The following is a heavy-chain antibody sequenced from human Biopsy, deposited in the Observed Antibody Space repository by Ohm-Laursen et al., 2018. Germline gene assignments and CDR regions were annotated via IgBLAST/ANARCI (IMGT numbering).Heavy chain of an antibody. Sequence: ASVKVSCKASGSTFNDYFIHWVRQSPGQGLEWMGWVNPNSGATNSAENFRDRVTLTRDTSISAVYIELRRLKSDDAAVYYCARNRMTDVFGGPTRTDVFDSWGQGTPVTVSS. CDR1: GSTFNDYF. CDR2: VNPNSGAT. V-gene: IGHV1-2*02. CDR3: ARNRMTDVFGGPTRTDVFDS. D-gene: IGHD1-14*01. J-gene: IGHJ4*02.